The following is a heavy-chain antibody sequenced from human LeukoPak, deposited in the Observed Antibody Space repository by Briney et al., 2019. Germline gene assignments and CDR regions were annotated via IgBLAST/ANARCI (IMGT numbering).Heavy chain of an antibody. D-gene: IGHD3-3*01. V-gene: IGHV3-23*01. Sequence: GGTLRLSCAASGFTFSSYAMSWVRQAPGKGLEWVSAISGSGGSTYYADSVKGRFTISRDNSKNTLYLQMNSLRAEDTAVYYCARTTYYDFWSGYYFPYMDVWGKGTTVTVSS. CDR2: ISGSGGST. CDR3: ARTTYYDFWSGYYFPYMDV. J-gene: IGHJ6*03. CDR1: GFTFSSYA.